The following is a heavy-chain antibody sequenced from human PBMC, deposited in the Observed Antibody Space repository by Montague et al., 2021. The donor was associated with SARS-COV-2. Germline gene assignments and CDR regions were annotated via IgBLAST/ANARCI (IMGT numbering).Heavy chain of an antibody. V-gene: IGHV3-13*01. Sequence: SLRLSCAASGFTFSTSDFHWVRQGRGRGLEWVSAIGRGFDTYYEXSVRGRFTIFRDNARNSLILQMNSLTVGDTAVYYCARELEDDVIASWALDMWGQGTTVTVSS. CDR3: ARELEDDVIASWALDM. J-gene: IGHJ3*02. D-gene: IGHD2-21*01. CDR2: IGRGFDT. CDR1: GFTFSTSD.